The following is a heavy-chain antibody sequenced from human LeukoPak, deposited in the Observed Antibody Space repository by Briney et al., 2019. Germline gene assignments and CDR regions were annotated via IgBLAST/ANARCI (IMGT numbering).Heavy chain of an antibody. CDR1: GYRFTSYW. J-gene: IGHJ4*02. CDR2: IYPGDSDT. CDR3: ARRTAMVTGYFDY. D-gene: IGHD5-18*01. V-gene: IGHV5-51*01. Sequence: GESLKISCKGSGYRFTSYWIGRVRQMPGKGLEWMGIIYPGDSDTRYSPSFQGQVTISADKSISTAYLQWSSLKASDTAMYYCARRTAMVTGYFDYWGQGTLVTVSS.